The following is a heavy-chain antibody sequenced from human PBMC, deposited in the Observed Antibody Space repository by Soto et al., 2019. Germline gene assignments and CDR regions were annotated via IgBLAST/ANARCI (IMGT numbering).Heavy chain of an antibody. CDR3: AARPLDPPNIFDY. D-gene: IGHD1-1*01. J-gene: IGHJ4*02. V-gene: IGHV3-23*01. Sequence: GGSLRLSCAASGFTFNTYGMGWVRQAPGKGLEWVSGISGSADTTYYADSVKVRFTISRDNSKNTLYLQMNSLRAEDTAVYYCAARPLDPPNIFDYWGQGTLVTVSS. CDR1: GFTFNTYG. CDR2: ISGSADTT.